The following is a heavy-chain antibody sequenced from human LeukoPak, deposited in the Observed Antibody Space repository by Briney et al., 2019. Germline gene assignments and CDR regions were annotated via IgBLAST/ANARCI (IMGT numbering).Heavy chain of an antibody. CDR2: IYYSGST. Sequence: SETLSLTCSVSGGSISSYYWSWIRQPPGKGLEWIGYIYYSGSTNYNPSLKSRVIISVDTSRNQFSLKLSSVTAADTAVYYCARVYYSRSYDYWYFDLWGRGTLVTVSS. D-gene: IGHD6-13*01. J-gene: IGHJ2*01. CDR3: ARVYYSRSYDYWYFDL. CDR1: GGSISSYY. V-gene: IGHV4-59*01.